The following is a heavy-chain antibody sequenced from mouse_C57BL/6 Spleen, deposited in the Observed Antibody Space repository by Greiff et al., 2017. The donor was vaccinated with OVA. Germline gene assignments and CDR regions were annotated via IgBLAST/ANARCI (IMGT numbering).Heavy chain of an antibody. Sequence: QVQLQQSGPELVKPGASVKISCKASGYAFSSSWMNWVKQRPGKGLEWIGRIYPGDGDTNYNGKFKGKATLTADKSSSTAYMQLSSLTSEDSAVYFCGDSSGYVAYWGQGTLVTVSA. J-gene: IGHJ3*01. CDR2: IYPGDGDT. V-gene: IGHV1-82*01. CDR3: GDSSGYVAY. CDR1: GYAFSSSW. D-gene: IGHD3-2*02.